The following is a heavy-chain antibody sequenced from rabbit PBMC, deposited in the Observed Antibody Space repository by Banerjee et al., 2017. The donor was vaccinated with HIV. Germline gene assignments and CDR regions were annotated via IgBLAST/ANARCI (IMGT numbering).Heavy chain of an antibody. D-gene: IGHD7-1*01. J-gene: IGHJ4*01. V-gene: IGHV1S47*01. CDR2: IYTGSGGT. CDR3: VRETETYADNAGYIYYFDL. CDR1: GFDFSGYG. Sequence: QEQLVESGGGLVQPGGSLKLSCKASGFDFSGYGVNWVRQAPGKGLEWIGCIYTGSGGTWDASWVNGRFTITRNTNLNTVDLKMTSLTAADTATYFCVRETETYADNAGYIYYFDLWGQGTLVTVS.